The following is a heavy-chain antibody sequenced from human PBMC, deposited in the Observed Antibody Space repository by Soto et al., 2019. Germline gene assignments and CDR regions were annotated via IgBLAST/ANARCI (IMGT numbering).Heavy chain of an antibody. CDR3: ARDWDSSGLFDP. Sequence: SETLSLTCTVSGGSISNFYWSWIRQPPGKGLEWIGSISYSGSTKYNPSLESRVMISLDTSKDQFSLRLTSVTAADTALYYCARDWDSSGLFDPWGQGALVTVSS. CDR2: ISYSGST. D-gene: IGHD3-10*01. CDR1: GGSISNFY. V-gene: IGHV4-59*01. J-gene: IGHJ5*02.